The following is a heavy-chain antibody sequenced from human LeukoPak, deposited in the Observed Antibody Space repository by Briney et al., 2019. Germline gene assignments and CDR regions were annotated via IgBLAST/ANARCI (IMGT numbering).Heavy chain of an antibody. J-gene: IGHJ4*02. D-gene: IGHD6-19*01. Sequence: GGSLRLSCAASGFTFSSYEMNWVRQAPGKGLEWVSYISSSGSTIYYADSVKGRFTISNDNDKNSLYLQMNSLRAEDTAVYYRARDLAVAGKGPGDYWGQGTLVTVSS. CDR2: ISSSGSTI. CDR3: ARDLAVAGKGPGDY. V-gene: IGHV3-48*03. CDR1: GFTFSSYE.